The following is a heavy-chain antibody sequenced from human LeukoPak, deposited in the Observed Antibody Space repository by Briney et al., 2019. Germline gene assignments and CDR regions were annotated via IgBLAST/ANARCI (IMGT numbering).Heavy chain of an antibody. J-gene: IGHJ4*02. Sequence: GGSLRLSCAASGFTVSSTFMSWVRQAPGKGLEWVSVIYSGGSTHYADSVKGRFTTSRDNSNNTVYLQMNSLRAEDMAVYYCARDNAYFDYWGRGTLVTVSS. CDR3: ARDNAYFDY. CDR2: IYSGGST. CDR1: GFTVSSTF. V-gene: IGHV3-53*01.